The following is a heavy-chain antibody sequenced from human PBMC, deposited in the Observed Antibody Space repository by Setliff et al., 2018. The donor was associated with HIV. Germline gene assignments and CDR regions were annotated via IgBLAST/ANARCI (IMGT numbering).Heavy chain of an antibody. CDR2: IYYSGST. CDR3: ARLLWFGELLSYGMDV. V-gene: IGHV4-59*01. CDR1: GGSISSYY. D-gene: IGHD3-10*01. Sequence: NPSETLSLTCTVSGGSISSYYWSWIRQPPGKGLEWIGYIYYSGSTNYNPSLKSRVTISVDTSKNQFSLKLSSVTAADTAVYYCARLLWFGELLSYGMDVWGQGTTVTVSS. J-gene: IGHJ6*02.